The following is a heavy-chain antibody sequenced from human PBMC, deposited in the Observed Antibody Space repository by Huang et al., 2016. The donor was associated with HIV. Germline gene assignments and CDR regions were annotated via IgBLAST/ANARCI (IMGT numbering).Heavy chain of an antibody. Sequence: QVQLQESGPGLVKPSETLSLTCTVSGGSLSSSDFYWGWIRQPPGKGLGWIGSVYYSGSTCDNPSLKSRVTVSVDTAKNQFSLRVTSVTAADTAMYYCVRRRTGSGFYHDSDTYYYASPFDIWGQGTMVTVSS. CDR3: VRRRTGSGFYHDSDTYYYASPFDI. V-gene: IGHV4-39*01. J-gene: IGHJ3*02. CDR2: VYYSGST. D-gene: IGHD3-22*01. CDR1: GGSLSSSDFY.